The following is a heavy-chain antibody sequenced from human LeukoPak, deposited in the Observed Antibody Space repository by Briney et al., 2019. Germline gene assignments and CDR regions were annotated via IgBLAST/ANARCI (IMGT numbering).Heavy chain of an antibody. CDR1: GFTFSSYA. CDR2: ISGSGGST. J-gene: IGHJ4*02. D-gene: IGHD2-2*01. CDR3: AKDLHTSHCCLPFDY. V-gene: IGHV3-23*01. Sequence: GGSLRLSCTVSGFTFSSYAMSWIRQAPGMGLEWVSSISGSGGSTYYADSVKGRFTISRDNSKNTLSLQMNSLRAEDTAVYYCAKDLHTSHCCLPFDYWGQGTLVTVSS.